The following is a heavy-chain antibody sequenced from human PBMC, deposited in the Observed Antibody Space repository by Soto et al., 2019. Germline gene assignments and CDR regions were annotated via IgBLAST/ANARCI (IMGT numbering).Heavy chain of an antibody. CDR3: ARGGWELYYYYGMDV. J-gene: IGHJ6*02. V-gene: IGHV3-30-3*01. CDR1: GFTFSSYA. Sequence: QVQLVESGGGVVQPGRSLRLSCAASGFTFSSYAMHWVRQAPGKGLEWVAVISYDGSNKYYADSVKGRFTIYRDNSKNTLHLPMNSLRAEDTAVYYCARGGWELYYYYGMDVWGQGTTVTVSS. D-gene: IGHD1-26*01. CDR2: ISYDGSNK.